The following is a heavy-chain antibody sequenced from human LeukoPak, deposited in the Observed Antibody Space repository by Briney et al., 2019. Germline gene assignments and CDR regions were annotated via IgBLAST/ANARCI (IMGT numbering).Heavy chain of an antibody. J-gene: IGHJ6*03. Sequence: GSLRLSCAASGFTFSDYYMGWIRQPPGKGLEWIGTIYYSGTTYYNPSLKSRVTISADTSKNHFSLKLSSVTAADTAVYYCARPGHSYYYMDVWGKGTTVTVSS. D-gene: IGHD1-1*01. CDR3: ARPGHSYYYMDV. V-gene: IGHV4-39*02. CDR2: IYYSGTT. CDR1: GFTFSDYY.